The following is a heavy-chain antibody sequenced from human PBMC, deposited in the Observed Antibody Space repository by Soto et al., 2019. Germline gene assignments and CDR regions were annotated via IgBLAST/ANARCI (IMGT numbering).Heavy chain of an antibody. CDR2: IYYSGST. Sequence: SETLSLTCTVSGGSISSYYWSWIRQPPGKGLEWIGYIYYSGSTNYNPSLKSRVTISVDTSKNQFSLKLSSVTAADTAVYYCARGATAYSSSWYGWFDPWGQGTLVTV. CDR3: ARGATAYSSSWYGWFDP. J-gene: IGHJ5*02. CDR1: GGSISSYY. D-gene: IGHD6-13*01. V-gene: IGHV4-59*01.